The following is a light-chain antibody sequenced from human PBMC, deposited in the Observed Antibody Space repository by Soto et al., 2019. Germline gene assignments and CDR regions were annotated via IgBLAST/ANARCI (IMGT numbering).Light chain of an antibody. CDR3: QQYNTYVT. V-gene: IGKV1-5*03. CDR1: QSIDSL. CDR2: EAS. Sequence: DIPMTQSPSTLSASVGDRVTITCRASQSIDSLLAWYQQKPGEAPKLLIYEASSLHTGVPSRFSGSGSGTEFTLTISSLQPDDFATYYCQQYNTYVTFGQGTKVEIK. J-gene: IGKJ1*01.